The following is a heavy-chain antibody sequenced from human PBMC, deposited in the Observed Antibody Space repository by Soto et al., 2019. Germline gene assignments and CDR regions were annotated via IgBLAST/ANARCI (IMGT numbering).Heavy chain of an antibody. V-gene: IGHV3-23*01. J-gene: IGHJ4*02. CDR2: ISGTGGST. CDR1: GFTFNNYA. CDR3: AKDRLGGNFDY. Sequence: EVQLLDSGGGLVQPGGSLRLSCAASGFTFNNYAMNWVRQAPGKGLEWVATISGTGGSTYYADSVKGRFTISRDNCKNTLYLQMNSLRVEDTAVYYCAKDRLGGNFDYWGQGTQVTVSS.